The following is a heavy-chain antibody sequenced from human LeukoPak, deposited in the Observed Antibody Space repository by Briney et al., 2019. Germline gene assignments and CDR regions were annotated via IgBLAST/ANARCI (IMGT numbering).Heavy chain of an antibody. CDR3: ARDFGTTGWHTFDY. CDR2: TYYRSKWYN. Sequence: SQTLSLTCVVSGDSVSSKNGAWNWIRQSPSRGLEWLGRTYYRSKWYNDYAESMEGRITISQDTSKNQYSLHLNSVTPDDTAVYYCARDFGTTGWHTFDYWGQGTLVTVSS. V-gene: IGHV6-1*01. CDR1: GDSVSSKNGA. D-gene: IGHD6-19*01. J-gene: IGHJ4*02.